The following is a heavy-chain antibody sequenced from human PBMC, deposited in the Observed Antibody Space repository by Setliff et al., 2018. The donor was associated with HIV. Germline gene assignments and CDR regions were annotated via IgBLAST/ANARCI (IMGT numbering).Heavy chain of an antibody. CDR1: GGSISSSSYY. Sequence: SETLSLTCTVSGGSISSSSYYWGWIRQPPGKGLEWIGSIYHSGSTYYNPSLKSRVTISVDTSKNHFSLKLSSVTAADTAVYYCARLNNGAHYFHFDYWGQGTLVTVSS. D-gene: IGHD1-20*01. V-gene: IGHV4-39*02. CDR2: IYHSGST. J-gene: IGHJ4*02. CDR3: ARLNNGAHYFHFDY.